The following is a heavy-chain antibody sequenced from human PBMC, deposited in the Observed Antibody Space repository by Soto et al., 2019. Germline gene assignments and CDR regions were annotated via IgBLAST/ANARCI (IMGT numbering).Heavy chain of an antibody. Sequence: QVQLVESGGGLVKPGGSLRLSCAASGFTFSDYYMSWIRQAPGKGLGWVSYISKSGSTMYYADSVNGRFTISRDNAKNSLYLQMNSLRAEDTAVYHCARGHHSSAWYGTFGYWGQGTQVTVSS. J-gene: IGHJ4*02. V-gene: IGHV3-11*01. CDR2: ISKSGSTM. CDR3: ARGHHSSAWYGTFGY. D-gene: IGHD6-19*01. CDR1: GFTFSDYY.